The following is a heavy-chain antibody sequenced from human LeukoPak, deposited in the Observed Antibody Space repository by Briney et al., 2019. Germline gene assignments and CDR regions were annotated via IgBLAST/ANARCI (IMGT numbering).Heavy chain of an antibody. V-gene: IGHV3-23*01. CDR3: AKDCSSTSCPTSDY. CDR1: GFTFSTYA. J-gene: IGHJ4*02. Sequence: PGGSLRLSCAASGFTFSTYAMNWVRQAPGRGLEWVSVIAGNSITIRYADSVKGRFTISRDNSKNTVFLQMNSLRAEDTAVYYCAKDCSSTSCPTSDYWGQGTLVTVSS. D-gene: IGHD2-2*01. CDR2: IAGNSITI.